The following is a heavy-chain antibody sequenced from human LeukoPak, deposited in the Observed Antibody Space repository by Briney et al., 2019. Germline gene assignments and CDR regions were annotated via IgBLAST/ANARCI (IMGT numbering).Heavy chain of an antibody. D-gene: IGHD6-13*01. CDR3: AKYSSSWEDYFDY. V-gene: IGHV3-23*01. Sequence: PGGSLRLSCAASGFTLSSYAMSWVRQGPGKGLEWVSAISVSGNTYHADSVKGRFTISRDNSKNTLYLQMNSLRAEDTAVYYCAKYSSSWEDYFDYWGQGTLVTVSS. J-gene: IGHJ4*02. CDR1: GFTLSSYA. CDR2: ISVSGNT.